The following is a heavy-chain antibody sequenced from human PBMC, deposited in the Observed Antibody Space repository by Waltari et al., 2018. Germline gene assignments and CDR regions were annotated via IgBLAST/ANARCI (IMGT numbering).Heavy chain of an antibody. D-gene: IGHD1-26*01. Sequence: DVRLVESGGALVQPERSLRLACTTSGFTFSDYTLSWVRQAPGKGLEWVGFIRINAYGGTTEYAASVKGRFTSSRDDSNSIAYLQMNSLRTEDTAVYYCSRLGGATFDFDYWGQGTLVTVSS. CDR2: IRINAYGGTT. V-gene: IGHV3-49*04. CDR3: SRLGGATFDFDY. CDR1: GFTFSDYT. J-gene: IGHJ4*02.